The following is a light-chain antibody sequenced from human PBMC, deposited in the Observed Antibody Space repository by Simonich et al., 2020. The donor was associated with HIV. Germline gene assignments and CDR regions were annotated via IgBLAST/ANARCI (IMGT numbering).Light chain of an antibody. J-gene: IGKJ1*01. CDR3: MQYIHLPWT. CDR2: EVS. Sequence: DIVMTQSPLPLPVTPGEPASISCRTSQSLLHSNGYNYLDWYLQKPGQSPQLLIYEVSSRFSGVPDRFSGSGSGTDFTLKISRVEAEDVGLYYCMQYIHLPWTFGQGTKVEIK. CDR1: QSLLHSNGYNY. V-gene: IGKV2-29*02.